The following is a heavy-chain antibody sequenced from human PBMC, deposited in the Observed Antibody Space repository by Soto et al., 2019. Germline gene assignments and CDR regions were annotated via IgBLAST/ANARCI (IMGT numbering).Heavy chain of an antibody. CDR3: ARASSSWYNFDY. J-gene: IGHJ4*02. CDR1: GGSISSGDYY. CDR2: IYYSGST. D-gene: IGHD6-13*01. Sequence: KPSETLSLTCTVSGGSISSGDYYWSWIRQPPGKGLEWIGYIYYSGSTYYNPSLKSRVTISVDTSKNQFSLKLSSVTAADTAVYYCARASSSWYNFDYWGQGTLVTVSS. V-gene: IGHV4-30-4*01.